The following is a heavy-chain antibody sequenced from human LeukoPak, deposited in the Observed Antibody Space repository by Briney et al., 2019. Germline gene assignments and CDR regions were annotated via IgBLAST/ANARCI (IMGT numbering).Heavy chain of an antibody. CDR1: GFTFSSYE. D-gene: IGHD1-26*01. J-gene: IGHJ6*03. CDR2: IYTGGST. Sequence: PGGSLRLSCAASGFTFSSYEMSWVRQAPGRGLEWVSIIYTGGSTSYADSVKGRFTISRDNSKNTLYLQMNSLRAEDTAVYYCAKGRGWEASYYYYYMDVWGKGTTVTISS. V-gene: IGHV3-66*02. CDR3: AKGRGWEASYYYYYMDV.